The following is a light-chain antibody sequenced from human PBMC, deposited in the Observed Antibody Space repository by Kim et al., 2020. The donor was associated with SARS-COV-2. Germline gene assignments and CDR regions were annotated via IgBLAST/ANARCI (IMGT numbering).Light chain of an antibody. CDR3: ASCDDSLNAVV. CDR2: TNN. CDR1: NSNIGSNA. Sequence: QSVLTQPPSASGPPGQRVTISCSGSNSNIGSNAVNWYHQLPGTAPKLLIYTNNQRLSGVPDRFSGSKSGTSASLAISGLQSEDEAIYYCASCDDSLNAVVFRGGTQLTVL. V-gene: IGLV1-44*01. J-gene: IGLJ2*01.